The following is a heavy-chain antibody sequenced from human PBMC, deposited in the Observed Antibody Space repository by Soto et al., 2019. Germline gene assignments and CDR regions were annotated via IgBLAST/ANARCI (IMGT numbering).Heavy chain of an antibody. D-gene: IGHD2-21*01. Sequence: SETLSLTCVVNGGSFSGYYWAWIRQPSGKGLEWIGEINHSGITDNNPFLKSRVTISIDTSKNQFSLTLKSVTAADTAVYYCARARSTIPSRRGIGYYGVDVWGQGTSVTVSS. CDR3: ARARSTIPSRRGIGYYGVDV. CDR2: INHSGIT. CDR1: GGSFSGYY. V-gene: IGHV4-34*01. J-gene: IGHJ6*02.